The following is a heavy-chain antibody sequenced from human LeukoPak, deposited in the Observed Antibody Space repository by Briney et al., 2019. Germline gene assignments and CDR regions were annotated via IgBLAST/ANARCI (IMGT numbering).Heavy chain of an antibody. CDR1: GGSISSSNW. D-gene: IGHD3-3*01. CDR3: ARAYYDFWSGYSYFDY. J-gene: IGHJ4*02. Sequence: PSETLSLTCAVSGGSISSSNWWSWVRQPPGKGLEWIGEIYHSGSTNYNPSLKSRVTISVDKSKNQFSLKLSSVTAADTAVYYCARAYYDFWSGYSYFDYWGQGTLVTVSS. V-gene: IGHV4-4*02. CDR2: IYHSGST.